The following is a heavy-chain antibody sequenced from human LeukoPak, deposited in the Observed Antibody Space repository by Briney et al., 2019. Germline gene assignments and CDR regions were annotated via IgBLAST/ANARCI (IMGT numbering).Heavy chain of an antibody. CDR2: IYYSGST. Sequence: SETLSLTCTVSGGSIGSYYWSWIRQPPGKGLEWIGYIYYSGSTNYNPSLKSRVTISVDTSKNQFSLKLSSVTAADTAVYYCARDLVVGATADWGQGTLVTVSS. D-gene: IGHD1-26*01. V-gene: IGHV4-59*01. CDR3: ARDLVVGATAD. J-gene: IGHJ4*02. CDR1: GGSIGSYY.